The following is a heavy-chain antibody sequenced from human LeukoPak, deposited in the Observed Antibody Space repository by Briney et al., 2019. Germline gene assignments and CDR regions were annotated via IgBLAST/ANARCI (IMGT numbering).Heavy chain of an antibody. CDR1: GFTFSSYR. Sequence: GGSLRLSCAASGFTFSSYRMNWVRQTPGKGLEWVSYISSSTSSRTIYYADSVKGRFTISRDNAKNSLYLQMNSLRDEDTAVYYCAREARKQWLDLYYFDYWGQGTLVTVSS. CDR2: ISSSTSSRTI. V-gene: IGHV3-48*02. CDR3: AREARKQWLDLYYFDY. D-gene: IGHD6-19*01. J-gene: IGHJ4*02.